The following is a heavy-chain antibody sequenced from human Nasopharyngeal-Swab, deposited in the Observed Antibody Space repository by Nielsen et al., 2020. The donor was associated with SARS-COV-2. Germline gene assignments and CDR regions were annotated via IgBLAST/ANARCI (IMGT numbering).Heavy chain of an antibody. CDR3: AREPERVVLVRGGPACYMDV. V-gene: IGHV4-59*01. CDR2: IYYSGST. CDR1: GGSISSYY. J-gene: IGHJ6*03. D-gene: IGHD1-14*01. Sequence: SETLSLTCTVSGGSISSYYWSWIRQPPGKGLEWIGYIYYSGSTNYSPSLKSRVTISVDTSKNQFSLKLSSVTAADTAVYYCAREPERVVLVRGGPACYMDVWGKGTTVTVSS.